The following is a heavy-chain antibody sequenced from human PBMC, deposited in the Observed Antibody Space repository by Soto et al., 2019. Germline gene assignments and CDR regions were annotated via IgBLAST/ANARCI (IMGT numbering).Heavy chain of an antibody. J-gene: IGHJ6*02. D-gene: IGHD3-10*01. CDR1: GFTFSSYG. CDR2: ISYDGSNK. CDR3: AKGNYYGSGVRGMDV. Sequence: PGGSLRLSCAASGFTFSSYGMHWVRQAPGKGLEWVAVISYDGSNKYYADSVKGRFTISRDNSKNTLYLQMNSLRAEDTAVYYCAKGNYYGSGVRGMDVWRQGTTVTVSS. V-gene: IGHV3-30*18.